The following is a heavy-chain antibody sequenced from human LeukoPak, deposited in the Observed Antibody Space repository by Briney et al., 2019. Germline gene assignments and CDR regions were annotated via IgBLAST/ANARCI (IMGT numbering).Heavy chain of an antibody. CDR2: IYSRGTT. Sequence: SETLSLTCTVSGGSISSISNYWGWLRQPPGKGLEWIGSIYSRGTTYYNPSLKSRVTISVDTSKRQFSLQLSSVTAADTAVYYCARSNYYDSSGYIFDYWGQGTLVTVSS. J-gene: IGHJ4*02. D-gene: IGHD3-22*01. CDR1: GGSISSISNY. V-gene: IGHV4-39*07. CDR3: ARSNYYDSSGYIFDY.